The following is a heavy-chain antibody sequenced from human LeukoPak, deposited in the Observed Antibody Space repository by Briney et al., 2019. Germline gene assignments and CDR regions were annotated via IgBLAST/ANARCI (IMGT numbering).Heavy chain of an antibody. CDR3: AKNKGSYQYNYYGMEV. D-gene: IGHD3-10*01. CDR1: GFTFSSYG. V-gene: IGHV3-30*02. J-gene: IGHJ6*02. CDR2: IWYDGSNK. Sequence: PGGSLRLSCAASGFTFSSYGMHWVRQAPGKGLEWVAVIWYDGSNKYYADSVKGRFTISRDNSKNTLYLQMNSLRVEDTAMYYCAKNKGSYQYNYYGMEVWGQGTTVSVSS.